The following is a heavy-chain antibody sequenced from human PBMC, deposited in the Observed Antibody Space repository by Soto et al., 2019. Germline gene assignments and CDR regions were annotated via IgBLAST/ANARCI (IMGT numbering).Heavy chain of an antibody. D-gene: IGHD6-19*01. CDR1: GFTFTNYG. CDR3: ARVDSSGWYHVDY. Sequence: ASVKVSCKASGFTFTNYGISWVRQAPGQGLEWMGWISAYNGHINYAQNLQGRVTMTTDTSTTTAYMDLRGLTSDDTAVYYCARVDSSGWYHVDYWGQGTLVT. V-gene: IGHV1-18*04. J-gene: IGHJ4*02. CDR2: ISAYNGHI.